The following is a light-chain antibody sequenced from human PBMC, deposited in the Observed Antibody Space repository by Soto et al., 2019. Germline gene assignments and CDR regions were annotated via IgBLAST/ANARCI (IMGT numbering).Light chain of an antibody. CDR2: SNY. CDR3: AAWDASLNGYV. CDR1: SPNIGSKT. J-gene: IGLJ1*01. Sequence: QSVLTQPPSASGTPGQRGTISCSGSSPNIGSKTVNWYQQLPGTAPKLLIYSNYQRPSGVPDRFSGSKSGTSASLAISGLQSEDEADYYCAAWDASLNGYVFGTGTKVTVL. V-gene: IGLV1-44*01.